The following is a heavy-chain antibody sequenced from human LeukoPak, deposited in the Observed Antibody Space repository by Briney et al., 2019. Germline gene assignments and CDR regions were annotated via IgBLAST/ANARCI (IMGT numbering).Heavy chain of an antibody. CDR3: AKDGGASGYSYAFDY. D-gene: IGHD5-18*01. CDR2: ISWNSSSI. V-gene: IGHV3-9*01. CDR1: GFSFDDYA. Sequence: PGRSLRLSCAASGFSFDDYAMHWVRQAPGKGLEWVSGISWNSSSIGYADSVKGRFTISRDNAKNSLYLQMNSLRAEDTALYYCAKDGGASGYSYAFDYWGQGTLVTVSS. J-gene: IGHJ4*02.